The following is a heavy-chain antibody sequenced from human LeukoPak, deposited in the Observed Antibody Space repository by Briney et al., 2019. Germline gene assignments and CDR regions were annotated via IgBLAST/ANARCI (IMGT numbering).Heavy chain of an antibody. D-gene: IGHD2-2*01. CDR1: GFTFNTYE. V-gene: IGHV3-48*03. J-gene: IGHJ4*02. CDR3: ARRYCSSASCLFDY. CDR2: VSSSGTTM. Sequence: GGSLRLSCAASGFTFNTYEMSWVRQAPGKGLEWVSCVSSSGTTMYHADSVKGRFTISRDNAKNSLYLQMNSLRAEDAAVYYCARRYCSSASCLFDYWGQGTLVTASS.